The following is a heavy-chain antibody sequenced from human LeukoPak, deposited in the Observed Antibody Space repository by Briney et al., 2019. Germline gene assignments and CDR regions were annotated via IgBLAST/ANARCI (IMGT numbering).Heavy chain of an antibody. Sequence: GGSLRLSCAASGFTFSSYWMHWVRQAPGKGLVWVSRINSDGNSTSYADSVKGRFTISRDNAKNTLYLQMNSLRAEDTAVYYCARGLGDWDYFDYWGQGTLVTVSS. V-gene: IGHV3-74*01. J-gene: IGHJ4*02. D-gene: IGHD2-21*02. CDR1: GFTFSSYW. CDR2: INSDGNST. CDR3: ARGLGDWDYFDY.